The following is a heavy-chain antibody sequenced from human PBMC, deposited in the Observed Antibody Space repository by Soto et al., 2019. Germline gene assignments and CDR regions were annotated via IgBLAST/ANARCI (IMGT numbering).Heavy chain of an antibody. CDR3: ARDGERNGQLWSGWVD. CDR2: IIPIFGTA. J-gene: IGHJ4*02. Sequence: QVQLVQSGAKVKKPGSSVKVSCKASGGTFSSYAISWVRQAPGQGLEWMGGIIPIFGTANYAQKFQGRVTITADESTSTAYMELSSLRAEDTAVYYCARDGERNGQLWSGWVDWGQGTLVTVSS. D-gene: IGHD5-18*01. V-gene: IGHV1-69*01. CDR1: GGTFSSYA.